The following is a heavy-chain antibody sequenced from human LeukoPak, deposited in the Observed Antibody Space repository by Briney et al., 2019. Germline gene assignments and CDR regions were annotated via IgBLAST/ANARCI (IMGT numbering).Heavy chain of an antibody. J-gene: IGHJ4*02. D-gene: IGHD3-22*01. CDR2: ISAYNGNT. Sequence: ASVKVSCKASGYTFTSYGISWVRQAPGQGLEWMGWISAYNGNTNYAQKLQGRVTMTTDTSTSTAYMELRSLRSDDTAVYYCARDSITMIVVLPDYWGQGTLVIASS. CDR3: ARDSITMIVVLPDY. CDR1: GYTFTSYG. V-gene: IGHV1-18*01.